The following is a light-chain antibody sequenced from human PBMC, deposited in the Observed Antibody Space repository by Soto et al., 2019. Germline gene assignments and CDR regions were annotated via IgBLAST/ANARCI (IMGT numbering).Light chain of an antibody. CDR3: QSYDSSNRV. V-gene: IGLV6-57*01. J-gene: IGLJ3*02. Sequence: NFMLTQPHSLSESPGKTVTISCTRSSGSIASNYVQSYQQRPGSSPTTVIYEYNQRPSGVPDRFSGSIDSSSNSASLTISGLTTEDEADYYCQSYDSSNRVFGGGTKVTVL. CDR1: SGSIASNY. CDR2: EYN.